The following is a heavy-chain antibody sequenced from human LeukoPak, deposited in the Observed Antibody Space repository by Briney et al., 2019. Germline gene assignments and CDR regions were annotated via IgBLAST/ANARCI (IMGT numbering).Heavy chain of an antibody. CDR2: ISGSGGST. J-gene: IGHJ4*02. D-gene: IGHD3-3*01. CDR1: GFTFSSYA. Sequence: GGSLRLSCAASGFTFSSYAMSWVRQAPGKGLEWVSAISGSGGSTYYADSVKGRFTISRDNSKNTLYLQMNSLRAEDTAVYYCAKDLGPPYDFWTQVRGFDYWGQGTLVTVSS. V-gene: IGHV3-23*01. CDR3: AKDLGPPYDFWTQVRGFDY.